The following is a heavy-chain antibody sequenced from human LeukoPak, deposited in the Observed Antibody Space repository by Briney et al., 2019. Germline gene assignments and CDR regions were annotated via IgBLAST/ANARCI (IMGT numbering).Heavy chain of an antibody. D-gene: IGHD5-24*01. V-gene: IGHV3-23*01. J-gene: IGHJ4*02. CDR3: AQDPHHVEMANPGFDY. CDR1: GFTFITYA. CDR2: ISGSGGST. Sequence: GRSLRLAFAAAGFTFITYAMSSVRHAPGNWLGWGSAISGSGGSTYYADSVKGRFTIPRDNTKNTLYLHMNSLRAEDPAVYYCAQDPHHVEMANPGFDYWGQGTLVTVSS.